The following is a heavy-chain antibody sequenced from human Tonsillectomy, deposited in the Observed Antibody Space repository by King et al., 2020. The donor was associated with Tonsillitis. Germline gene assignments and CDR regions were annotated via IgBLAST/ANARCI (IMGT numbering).Heavy chain of an antibody. CDR2: IIPMFGTT. D-gene: IGHD3-10*01. CDR1: GGTFSSYA. J-gene: IGHJ4*02. V-gene: IGHV1-69*01. Sequence: HVQLVESGAEVKKPGSSVKVSCKASGGTFSSYAITWVRQAPGQGLEWMGGIIPMFGTTNYAQKFQGRLTFTADESTGTVYMDLSSLRSEDTAIYYCARDRTGSPLDYWGQGTLVTVSS. CDR3: ARDRTGSPLDY.